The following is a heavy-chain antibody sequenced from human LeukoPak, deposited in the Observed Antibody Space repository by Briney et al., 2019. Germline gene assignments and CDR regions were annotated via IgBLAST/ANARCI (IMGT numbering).Heavy chain of an antibody. Sequence: GGSLRLSCAASGFTFSSYWMGWVRQAPGKRLEWVANMNIDGSEKYYADSVKGRFTISRDNSKNTLYLQMKSLRAEDTAVYYCAREGTTIVVALDYWGQGTLVTVSS. CDR3: AREGTTIVVALDY. D-gene: IGHD3-22*01. J-gene: IGHJ4*02. CDR1: GFTFSSYW. V-gene: IGHV3-7*01. CDR2: MNIDGSEK.